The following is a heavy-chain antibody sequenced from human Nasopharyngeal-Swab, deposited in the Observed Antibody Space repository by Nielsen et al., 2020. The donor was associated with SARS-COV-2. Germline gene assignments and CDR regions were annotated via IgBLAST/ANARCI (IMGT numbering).Heavy chain of an antibody. J-gene: IGHJ4*02. CDR1: GYTFTGYY. CDR2: INPNSGGT. V-gene: IGHV1-2*02. CDR3: ARALGYCSGGSCYPFGY. D-gene: IGHD2-15*01. Sequence: ASAKVSCKASGYTFTGYYMHWVRQAPGQGLEWMGWINPNSGGTNYAQKFQGRVTMTRDTSISTAYMELSRLRSDDTAVYYCARALGYCSGGSCYPFGYWGQGTLVTVSS.